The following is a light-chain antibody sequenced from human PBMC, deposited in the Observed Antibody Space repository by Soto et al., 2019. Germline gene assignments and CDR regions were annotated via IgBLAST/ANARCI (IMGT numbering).Light chain of an antibody. CDR2: SNN. Sequence: QSVLTQPPSASGTPGQRVTISCSGSSSNIGSNTVNWYQQLPGTAPNLLIYSNNQRPSGVPDRFSGSKSGTSASLAISGLQSEDEAYYSCAAWDDSLNGGVFGGGTKVTVL. V-gene: IGLV1-44*01. J-gene: IGLJ3*02. CDR1: SSNIGSNT. CDR3: AAWDDSLNGGV.